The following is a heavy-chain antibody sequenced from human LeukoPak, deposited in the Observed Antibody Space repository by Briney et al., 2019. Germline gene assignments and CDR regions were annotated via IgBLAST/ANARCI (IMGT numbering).Heavy chain of an antibody. CDR1: GGSIRRGDYY. D-gene: IGHD6-19*01. Sequence: SQTLSITCTVSGGSIRRGDYYWSWIRQPPGKGLEWIGFISHSGSTYYNPSLESRVTISVDTSKNQFSLKLSSVTAADTAVYYCAKAPPNFYSSGWYGGDYWGQGTLVTVSS. CDR2: ISHSGST. CDR3: AKAPPNFYSSGWYGGDY. V-gene: IGHV4-30-4*01. J-gene: IGHJ4*02.